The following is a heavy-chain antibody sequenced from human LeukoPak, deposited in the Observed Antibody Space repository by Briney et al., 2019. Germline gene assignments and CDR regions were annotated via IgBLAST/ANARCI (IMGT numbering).Heavy chain of an antibody. V-gene: IGHV1-2*02. Sequence: GASVKVSCKASGYTFTGYYMHWVRQAPGQGLEWMGWINPNSGGTNYAQKFQGRVTMTTDTSTTTAYLELRSLGSDDTAVYYCARDSFYYDSLNYWGQGTLVTVSS. CDR1: GYTFTGYY. D-gene: IGHD3-22*01. J-gene: IGHJ4*02. CDR3: ARDSFYYDSLNY. CDR2: INPNSGGT.